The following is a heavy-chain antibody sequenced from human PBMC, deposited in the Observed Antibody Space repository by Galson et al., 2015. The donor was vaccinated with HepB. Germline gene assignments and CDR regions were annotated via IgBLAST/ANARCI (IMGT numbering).Heavy chain of an antibody. Sequence: SLRLSCAAPGFTFSSYAMSWVRQAPGKGLEWVSAISGSGGSTYYADSVKGRFTISRDNSKNTLYLQMNSLRAEDTAVYYCAKEGVVVVAGWYFDLWGRGTLVTVSS. J-gene: IGHJ2*01. D-gene: IGHD2-15*01. CDR1: GFTFSSYA. CDR3: AKEGVVVVAGWYFDL. CDR2: ISGSGGST. V-gene: IGHV3-23*01.